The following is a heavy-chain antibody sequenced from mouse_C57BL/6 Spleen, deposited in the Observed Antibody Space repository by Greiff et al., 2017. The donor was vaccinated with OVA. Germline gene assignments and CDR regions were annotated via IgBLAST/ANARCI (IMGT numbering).Heavy chain of an antibody. CDR1: GFTFSSYA. V-gene: IGHV5-4*03. D-gene: IGHD1-1*01. CDR2: ISDGGSYT. CDR3: ARSPYYYGSSYRYYDV. J-gene: IGHJ1*03. Sequence: EVMLVESGGGLVKPGGSLKLSCAASGFTFSSYAMSWVRQTPEKRLEWVATISDGGSYTYYPDNVKGRFTISRDNAKNNLYLQMSHLKSEDTAMYYGARSPYYYGSSYRYYDVWGTGTTVTVSS.